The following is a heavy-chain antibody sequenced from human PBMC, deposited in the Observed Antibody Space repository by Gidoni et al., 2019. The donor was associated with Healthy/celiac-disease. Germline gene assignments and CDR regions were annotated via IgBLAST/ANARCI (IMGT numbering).Heavy chain of an antibody. D-gene: IGHD5-18*01. J-gene: IGHJ6*02. CDR1: GGSFSGYY. Sequence: QVQLQQWGAGLLKPSETLSLTCAVYGGSFSGYYWSWIRQPPGKGLEWIGEINHSGSTNYNPSLKSRVTISVDTSKNQFSLKLSSVTAADTAVYYCARGIRGRPGYYYYGMDVWGQGTTVTVSS. CDR2: INHSGST. V-gene: IGHV4-34*01. CDR3: ARGIRGRPGYYYYGMDV.